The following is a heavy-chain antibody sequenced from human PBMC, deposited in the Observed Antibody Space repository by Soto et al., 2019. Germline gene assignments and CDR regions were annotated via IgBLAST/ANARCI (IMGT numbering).Heavy chain of an antibody. CDR1: GYSFTSYW. CDR3: ARHTSHIVVVPAAKTNYYGMDV. V-gene: IGHV5-10-1*01. J-gene: IGHJ6*02. CDR2: IDPSDSYT. Sequence: GESLKISCKGSGYSFTSYWISWVRQMPGKGLEWMGRIDPSDSYTNYSPSFQGHVTISADKSISTAYLQWSSLKASDTAMYYCARHTSHIVVVPAAKTNYYGMDVWGQGTTVTVSS. D-gene: IGHD2-2*01.